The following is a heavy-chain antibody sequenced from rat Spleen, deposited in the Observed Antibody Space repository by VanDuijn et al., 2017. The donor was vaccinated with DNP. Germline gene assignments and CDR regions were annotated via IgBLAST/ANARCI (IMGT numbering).Heavy chain of an antibody. Sequence: QVQLKESGPGLVQPSQTLSLTCTVSGFSLTSYHVHWVRQPPGKGLEWMGRIQSGGNTDYNSALKSRLSISRDTSKRQVVLEMNSVQTEDTAIYFCARSRTGMTGWCGYWGQGALVTVSS. D-gene: IGHD1-7*01. J-gene: IGHJ3*01. CDR3: ARSRTGMTGWCGY. V-gene: IGHV2-27*01. CDR1: GFSLTSYH. CDR2: IQSGGNT.